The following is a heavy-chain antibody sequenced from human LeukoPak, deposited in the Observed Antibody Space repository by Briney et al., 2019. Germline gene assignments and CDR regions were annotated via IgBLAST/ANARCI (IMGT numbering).Heavy chain of an antibody. V-gene: IGHV3-30*04. CDR1: GFSFSSHA. CDR3: VGEVGPRDFGN. CDR2: ISYDGTYE. Sequence: GRSLRLSCAASGFSFSSHAMHWVRQAPGKGLEWAAFISYDGTYEDYPDSVKGRFSISRDNSESTMSLQMNSLRLEDTAVYYCVGEVGPRDFGNWGQGTLVTVSS. D-gene: IGHD1-26*01. J-gene: IGHJ4*02.